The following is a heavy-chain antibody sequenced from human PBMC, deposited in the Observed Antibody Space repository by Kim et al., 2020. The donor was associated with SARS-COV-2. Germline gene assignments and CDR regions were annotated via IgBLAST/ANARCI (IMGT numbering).Heavy chain of an antibody. V-gene: IGHV3-7*01. D-gene: IGHD3-16*01. J-gene: IGHJ4*02. CDR3: VAGGTYLGV. CDR2: GSEK. Sequence: GSEKFYVDSVKCRFTISRDNARNSLFLQMDSLRPEDTAVYYCVAGGTYLGVWGQGTLVTVSS.